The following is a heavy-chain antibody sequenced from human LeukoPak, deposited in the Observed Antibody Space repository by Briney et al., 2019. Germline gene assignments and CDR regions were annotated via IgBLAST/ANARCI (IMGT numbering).Heavy chain of an antibody. CDR2: LYYSGKT. D-gene: IGHD6-13*01. Sequence: SDTLSLTCIISDDSISSSTYYWGWIRQPPGKGLEWIGTLYYSGKTYYNPSPKSRVTISVDTSKNQFSLKLSSVTAADTAVYYCASEEAAGTQFDYWGQGTLVTVSS. V-gene: IGHV4-39*07. CDR1: DDSISSSTYY. CDR3: ASEEAAGTQFDY. J-gene: IGHJ4*02.